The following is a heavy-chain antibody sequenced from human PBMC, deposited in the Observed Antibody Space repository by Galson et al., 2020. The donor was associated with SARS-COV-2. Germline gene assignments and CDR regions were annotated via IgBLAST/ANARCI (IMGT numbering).Heavy chain of an antibody. J-gene: IGHJ3*02. V-gene: IGHV3-23*01. D-gene: IGHD3-22*01. CDR3: AKQMGSSGYYSDAFDI. CDR2: ISGSGGST. CDR1: GFTFSSYA. Sequence: GGSLRLSCAASGFTFSSYAMSWVRQAPGKGLEWVSAISGSGGSTYYADSVKGRFTISRDNSKNTLYLQMNSLRAEDTAVYYCAKQMGSSGYYSDAFDIWGQGTMVTVSS.